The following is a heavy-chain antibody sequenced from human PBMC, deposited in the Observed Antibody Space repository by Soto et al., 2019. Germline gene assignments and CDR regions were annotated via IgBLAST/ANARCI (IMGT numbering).Heavy chain of an antibody. Sequence: QPWGSLRLSCATSGFTFVSYPIRCVRQAPGKGPVWVSRITEDGSGTTYADSVKGRFTVTRDNAKNTMYLQMSGLGAEDTAVYHCVRGTNGWRGMDYWGQGTLVTVSS. CDR3: VRGTNGWRGMDY. CDR2: ITEDGSGT. D-gene: IGHD2-8*01. CDR1: GFTFVSYP. V-gene: IGHV3-74*01. J-gene: IGHJ4*02.